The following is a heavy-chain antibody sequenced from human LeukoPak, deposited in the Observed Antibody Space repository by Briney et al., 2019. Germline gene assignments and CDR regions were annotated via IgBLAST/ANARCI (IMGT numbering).Heavy chain of an antibody. J-gene: IGHJ4*02. Sequence: KPGRSLRLSCAASGFPFSTFSMNWVRQAPGKGLEWVSSISGISDYIFYGDSVKGRFTTSRDNAKNLLYLQMDSLRVEDTAVYLCARDRGSGWYGDLGYWGQGTLVTVSS. CDR2: ISGISDYI. D-gene: IGHD6-19*01. V-gene: IGHV3-21*06. CDR3: ARDRGSGWYGDLGY. CDR1: GFPFSTFS.